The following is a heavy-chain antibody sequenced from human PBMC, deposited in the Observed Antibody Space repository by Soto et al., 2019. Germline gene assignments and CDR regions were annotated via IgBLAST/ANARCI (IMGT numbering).Heavy chain of an antibody. J-gene: IGHJ4*02. CDR1: GGSVISGSSY. Sequence: SETLSVTCTVSGGSVISGSSYWIWIRQPPGKGLEWIGYIYYSGSTNYNPSLKSRVTISVDTSKNQFSLKLSSVTAADTAVYYCAREGTGYYDILTGYSYFDYWGQGTLVTVSS. D-gene: IGHD3-9*01. CDR2: IYYSGST. CDR3: AREGTGYYDILTGYSYFDY. V-gene: IGHV4-61*01.